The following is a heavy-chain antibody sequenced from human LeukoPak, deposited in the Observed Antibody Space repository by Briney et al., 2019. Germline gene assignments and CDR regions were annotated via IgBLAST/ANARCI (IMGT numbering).Heavy chain of an antibody. CDR2: IYPGGSDT. CDR1: GYSFTSYW. D-gene: IGHD5-24*01. Sequence: GESLKISCKGSGYSFTSYWIGWVRQMPGKGLEWMGIIYPGGSDTRYSPSFQGQVTISADKSISTAYLQWSSLKASDTAMHYCASSAPWRAFDIWGQGTMVTVSS. V-gene: IGHV5-51*01. J-gene: IGHJ3*02. CDR3: ASSAPWRAFDI.